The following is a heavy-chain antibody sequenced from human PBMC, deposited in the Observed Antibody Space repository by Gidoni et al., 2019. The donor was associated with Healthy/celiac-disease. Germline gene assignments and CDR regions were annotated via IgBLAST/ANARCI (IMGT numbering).Heavy chain of an antibody. CDR1: GFTFSNAL. CDR2: IKSKTDGGTK. Sequence: EVQLVESGGGLVKPGGSLRLSCTASGFTFSNALMSWVSQAPGKGLEWVVRIKSKTDGGTKDYAAPVKGRFTISRDDSKNTRYLQMNSLKTEDTAVYYCTTGLGKYWGQGTLVTVSS. V-gene: IGHV3-15*01. J-gene: IGHJ4*02. CDR3: TTGLGKY.